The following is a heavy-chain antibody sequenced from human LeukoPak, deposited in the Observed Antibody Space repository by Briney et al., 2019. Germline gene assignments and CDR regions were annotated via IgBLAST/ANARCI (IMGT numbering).Heavy chain of an antibody. V-gene: IGHV4-38-2*02. J-gene: IGHJ4*01. CDR2: IYHSGST. CDR1: GYSISSGYY. CDR3: ARRIIGSGWSPFDY. Sequence: SETLSLTCTVSGYSISSGYYWGWIRQPPGKGLEWIGSIYHSGSTYYNPSLKSRVTISVDTSKNQFSLKLSSVTAADTAVYYCARRIIGSGWSPFDYWGQGTLVTVSS. D-gene: IGHD6-13*01.